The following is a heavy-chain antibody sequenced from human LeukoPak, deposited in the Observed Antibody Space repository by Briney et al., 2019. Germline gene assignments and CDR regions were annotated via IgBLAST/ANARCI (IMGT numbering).Heavy chain of an antibody. CDR2: ITPIFGTA. V-gene: IGHV1-69*13. D-gene: IGHD3-22*01. Sequence: SVKVSCKASGGTFSRFTISWVRQAPGQGFEWMGGITPIFGTANFAQKFQGRVSITADESTSTAFMELSSLRSEDTAVYYCAREWGLESSGYYYAYWGQGTLVTDSS. CDR3: AREWGLESSGYYYAY. CDR1: GGTFSRFT. J-gene: IGHJ4*02.